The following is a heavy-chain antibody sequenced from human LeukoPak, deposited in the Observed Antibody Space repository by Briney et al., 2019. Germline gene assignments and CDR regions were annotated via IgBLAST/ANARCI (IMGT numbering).Heavy chain of an antibody. CDR2: IYYSGST. J-gene: IGHJ4*02. CDR3: ARESAAYYDILTGYYQGSHFDY. V-gene: IGHV4-59*01. Sequence: PSETLSLTCTVSGGSISSYYWGWIRQPPGKGLEWIGYIYYSGSTNYNPSLKSRVTISVDTSKNQFSLKLSSVTAADTAVYYCARESAAYYDILTGYYQGSHFDYWGQGTLVTVSS. CDR1: GGSISSYY. D-gene: IGHD3-9*01.